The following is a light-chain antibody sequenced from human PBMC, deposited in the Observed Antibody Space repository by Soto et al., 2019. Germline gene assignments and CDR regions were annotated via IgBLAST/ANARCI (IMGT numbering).Light chain of an antibody. CDR1: QSVSSSY. Sequence: EIVLTQSPGTLSLSPGERGTLSCRASQSVSSSYLAWYQQKPGQAPRLLIYGASSRATGIPDRFSGSGSGTDFTHTISRLEPEDFAVYYCQHLSYTFGQGTKLEIK. CDR3: QHLSYT. CDR2: GAS. V-gene: IGKV3-20*01. J-gene: IGKJ2*01.